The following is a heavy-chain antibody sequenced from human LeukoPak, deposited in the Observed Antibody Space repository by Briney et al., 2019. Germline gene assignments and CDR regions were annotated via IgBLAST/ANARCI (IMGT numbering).Heavy chain of an antibody. V-gene: IGHV4-59*01. CDR2: IYYSGST. J-gene: IGHJ4*02. CDR3: ARQSGYYYY. D-gene: IGHD3-3*01. CDR1: GDSISNYY. Sequence: PSETLSLTCAVSGDSISNYYWSWIRQPPGKGLEWIGYIYYSGSTKYNPSLKGRVTISADTSKNQVSLKLSSVTAADTAVYFCARQSGYYYYWGQGTLVTVSS.